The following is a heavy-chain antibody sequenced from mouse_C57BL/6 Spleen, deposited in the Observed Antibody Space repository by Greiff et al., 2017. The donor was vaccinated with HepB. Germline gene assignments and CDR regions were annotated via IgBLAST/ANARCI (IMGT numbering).Heavy chain of an antibody. Sequence: QVQLQQPGAELVKPGASVKLSCKASGYTFTSYWMHWVKQRPGQGLEWIGMIHPNSGSTNYNEKFKSKATLTVDKSSSTAYMQLSSLTSEDSAVYYCARSEGSGYYCDYWGQGTTLTVSS. V-gene: IGHV1-64*01. D-gene: IGHD3-2*02. CDR1: GYTFTSYW. CDR3: ARSEGSGYYCDY. CDR2: IHPNSGST. J-gene: IGHJ2*01.